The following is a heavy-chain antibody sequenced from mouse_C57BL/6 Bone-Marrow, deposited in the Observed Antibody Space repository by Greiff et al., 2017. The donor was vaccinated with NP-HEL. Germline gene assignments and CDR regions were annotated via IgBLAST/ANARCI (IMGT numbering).Heavy chain of an antibody. V-gene: IGHV3-6*01. Sequence: EVKVEESGPGLVKPSQSLSLTCSVTGYSITSGYYWNWIRQFPGNKLEWMGYISYDGSNNYNPSLKNRISITRDTSKNQFFLKLNSVTTEDTATYYCARREDYYGSREHYYAMDYWGQGTSVTVSS. CDR3: ARREDYYGSREHYYAMDY. CDR1: GYSITSGYY. J-gene: IGHJ4*01. D-gene: IGHD1-1*01. CDR2: ISYDGSN.